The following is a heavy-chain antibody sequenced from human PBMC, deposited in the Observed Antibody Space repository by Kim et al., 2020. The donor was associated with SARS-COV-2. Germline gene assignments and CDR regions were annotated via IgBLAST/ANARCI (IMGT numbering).Heavy chain of an antibody. J-gene: IGHJ4*02. D-gene: IGHD3-3*01. Sequence: GGSLRLSCAASGFTFSSYWMSWVRQAPGKGLEWVANIKQDGSEKYYVDSVKGRFTISRDNAKNSLYLQMNSLRAEDTAVYYCASHDFWSGYTYYFDYWGQGTLVTVSS. CDR3: ASHDFWSGYTYYFDY. V-gene: IGHV3-7*01. CDR2: IKQDGSEK. CDR1: GFTFSSYW.